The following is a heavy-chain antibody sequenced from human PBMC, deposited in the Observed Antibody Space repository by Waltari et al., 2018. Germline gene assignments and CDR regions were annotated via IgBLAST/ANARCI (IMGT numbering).Heavy chain of an antibody. Sequence: EVQLVESGGGLVQPGGSLRLSCAASGFTFSSYWMSWVRQAPGKGVEWGAKIKQDGSEKYYVDSVKGRFTISRDNAKNSLYLQMNSLRAEDTAVYYCARGIFGVADFDYWGQGTLVTVSS. J-gene: IGHJ4*02. CDR3: ARGIFGVADFDY. CDR2: IKQDGSEK. V-gene: IGHV3-7*04. CDR1: GFTFSSYW. D-gene: IGHD3-3*01.